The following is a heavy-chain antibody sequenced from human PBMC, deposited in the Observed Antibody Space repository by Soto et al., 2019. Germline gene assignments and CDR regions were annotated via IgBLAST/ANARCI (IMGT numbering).Heavy chain of an antibody. CDR2: ISYDGSNK. Sequence: PGGSLRLSCAASGFTFSSYAMHWVRQAPGKGLEWVAVISYDGSNKYYADSVKGRFTISRDNSKNTLYLQMNSLRAEDTAVYYCARGTYYDFWSGFDGMDVWGQGTTVTVSS. CDR3: ARGTYYDFWSGFDGMDV. D-gene: IGHD3-3*01. J-gene: IGHJ6*02. CDR1: GFTFSSYA. V-gene: IGHV3-30-3*01.